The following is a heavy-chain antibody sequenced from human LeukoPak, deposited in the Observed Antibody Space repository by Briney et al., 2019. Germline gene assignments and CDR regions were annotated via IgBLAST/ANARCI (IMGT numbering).Heavy chain of an antibody. Sequence: GGSLRLSCVASGFAFSTFAINWVRQAPGKGLEWVSSISSSSTYIYYADSVQGRFTISRDNARNSVFLQMNSLRAEDTAVYYCTRDGSGSGDYWGQGTLVTVS. CDR2: ISSSSTYI. CDR1: GFAFSTFA. J-gene: IGHJ4*02. D-gene: IGHD2-15*01. V-gene: IGHV3-21*01. CDR3: TRDGSGSGDY.